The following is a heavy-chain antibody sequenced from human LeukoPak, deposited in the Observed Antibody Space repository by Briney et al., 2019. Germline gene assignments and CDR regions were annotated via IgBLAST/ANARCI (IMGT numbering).Heavy chain of an antibody. CDR3: ARRATQECFDL. J-gene: IGHJ2*01. D-gene: IGHD2/OR15-2a*01. Sequence: GESLKISCKGSGYSFDNYWIVWVRQMPGKGLEWMGIIYPGGSDTRYSPSFQGQVTISADKSISTAYLQWSSLKASDTAMYYCARRATQECFDLWGRGTLVTVSS. CDR2: IYPGGSDT. V-gene: IGHV5-51*01. CDR1: GYSFDNYW.